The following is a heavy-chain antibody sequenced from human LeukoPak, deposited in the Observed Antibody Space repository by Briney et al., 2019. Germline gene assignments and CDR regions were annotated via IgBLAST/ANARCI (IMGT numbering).Heavy chain of an antibody. CDR2: FYYNGST. CDR3: AIHVLGSTTRLGP. V-gene: IGHV4-59*01. Sequence: SETLSLTCTVSGGSINNYYWSWIRQPPGKGLEWIGYFYYNGSTKYNSSFKSRVTIPVDTSKNQFSLRLSSVTAADTAVYYCAIHVLGSTTRLGPWGQGTLVTVSS. J-gene: IGHJ5*02. CDR1: GGSINNYY. D-gene: IGHD2/OR15-2a*01.